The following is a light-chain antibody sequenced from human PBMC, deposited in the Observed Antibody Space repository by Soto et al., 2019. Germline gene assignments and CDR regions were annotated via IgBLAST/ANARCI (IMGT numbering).Light chain of an antibody. Sequence: QSVLTHPPSAFGSPGQRVTISCSGSSSNIGSNYVYWYQQLPGTAPKLLIYRNNQRPSGVPDRFSGSKSGTSASLAISGLRSEDEADYYCAARDDNPSGPYVFGTGTKVTVL. J-gene: IGLJ1*01. CDR2: RNN. CDR1: SSNIGSNY. V-gene: IGLV1-47*01. CDR3: AARDDNPSGPYV.